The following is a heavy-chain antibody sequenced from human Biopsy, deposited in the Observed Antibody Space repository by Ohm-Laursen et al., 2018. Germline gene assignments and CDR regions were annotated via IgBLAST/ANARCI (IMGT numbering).Heavy chain of an antibody. CDR2: IYTSGIT. CDR1: GGSLSSYS. J-gene: IGHJ5*02. D-gene: IGHD1-14*01. Sequence: SDTLSLTCTVSGGSLSSYSWSWIRQPAGQGLEWIGQIYTSGITNYNPSLKSRVTMSVDTPKNKFSLRVSSVTAADTAVYYCARDRDRRGWFDPWGQGTLVTVSS. CDR3: ARDRDRRGWFDP. V-gene: IGHV4-4*07.